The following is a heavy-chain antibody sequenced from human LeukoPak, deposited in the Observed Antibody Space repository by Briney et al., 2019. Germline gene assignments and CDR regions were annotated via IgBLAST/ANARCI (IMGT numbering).Heavy chain of an antibody. CDR3: ARDLGLGQWLVSDY. D-gene: IGHD6-19*01. CDR1: GYTFTSYG. CDR2: ISGYNGKT. V-gene: IGHV1-18*01. J-gene: IGHJ4*02. Sequence: ASVKVSCKASGYTFTSYGISWVRQAPGQGLEWMGWISGYNGKTNYAQKLQGRVTMTRDMSTSTVYMELSSLRSEDTAVYYCARDLGLGQWLVSDYWGQGTLVTVSS.